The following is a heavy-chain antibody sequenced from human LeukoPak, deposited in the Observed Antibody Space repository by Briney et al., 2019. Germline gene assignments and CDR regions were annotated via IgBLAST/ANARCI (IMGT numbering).Heavy chain of an antibody. Sequence: GGPLRLSCAASGFTFSSYSMNWVRQAPGKGLEWVSYISSSSSTIYYADSVKGRFTLSRDNAKNSLYLQMNSLRDEDTAVYYCAMDSSSWAYYYYYMDVWGKGTTVTVSS. D-gene: IGHD6-13*01. CDR3: AMDSSSWAYYYYYMDV. J-gene: IGHJ6*03. CDR2: ISSSSSTI. CDR1: GFTFSSYS. V-gene: IGHV3-48*02.